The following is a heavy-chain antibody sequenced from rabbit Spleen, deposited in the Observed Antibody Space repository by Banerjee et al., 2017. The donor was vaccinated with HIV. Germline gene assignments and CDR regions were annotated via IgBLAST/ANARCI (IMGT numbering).Heavy chain of an antibody. J-gene: IGHJ6*01. CDR1: EVSFSFSSY. Sequence: QEQLEESGGGLVKPGASLTLTCTASEVSFSFSSYMCWVRQAPGKGLEWIACIDAGSSGFTYHASWAKGRFTISKTSSTTVTLQATSLTAADTATYFCARDSSSSFSSYGMDLGGPGTLVTVS. CDR2: IDAGSSGFT. D-gene: IGHD1-1*01. V-gene: IGHV1S45*01. CDR3: ARDSSSSFSSYGMDL.